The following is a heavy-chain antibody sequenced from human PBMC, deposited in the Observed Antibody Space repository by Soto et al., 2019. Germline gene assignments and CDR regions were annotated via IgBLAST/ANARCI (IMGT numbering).Heavy chain of an antibody. CDR2: ISGSGGST. CDR3: ANMGVLAVATQTYTEFFQH. CDR1: GFTFSSYA. D-gene: IGHD2-15*01. V-gene: IGHV3-23*01. Sequence: EVHLLESGGGLVQPGGSLRLSCAASGFTFSSYAMSWVRQAPGKGLEWVSAISGSGGSTYYADSVKGRFTISRDNSKNTLYLQMNSLRAEDTAVYHCANMGVLAVATQTYTEFFQHWGQGTLVTVSS. J-gene: IGHJ1*01.